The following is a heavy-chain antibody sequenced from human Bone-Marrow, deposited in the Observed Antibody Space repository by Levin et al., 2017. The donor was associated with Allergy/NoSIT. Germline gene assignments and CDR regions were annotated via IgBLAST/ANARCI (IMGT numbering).Heavy chain of an antibody. V-gene: IGHV7-4-1*01. J-gene: IGHJ4*02. CDR3: ARGGRSGFLDN. Sequence: GESLKISCKASGYTFTSSGINWVRQAPGQGPEWMGWIDTNTGDPTNAQDFTGRFVFSLDTSVSTAYLQIDSLQTDDTAVDYCARGGRSGFLDNWGQGSLVTVSS. D-gene: IGHD3-3*01. CDR1: GYTFTSSG. CDR2: IDTNTGDP.